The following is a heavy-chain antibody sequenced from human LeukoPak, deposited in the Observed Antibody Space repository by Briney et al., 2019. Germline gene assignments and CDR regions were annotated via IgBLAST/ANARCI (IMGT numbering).Heavy chain of an antibody. J-gene: IGHJ4*02. CDR3: AREGREKQQLVNFDY. D-gene: IGHD6-13*01. CDR2: INPSGGST. CDR1: GYTFTSYD. V-gene: IGHV1-46*01. Sequence: ASVKVSCKASGYTFTSYDINWVRQAPGQGLEWMGIINPSGGSTSYAQKFQGRVTMTRDTSTSTVYMELSSLRSEDTAVYYCAREGREKQQLVNFDYWGQGTLVTVSS.